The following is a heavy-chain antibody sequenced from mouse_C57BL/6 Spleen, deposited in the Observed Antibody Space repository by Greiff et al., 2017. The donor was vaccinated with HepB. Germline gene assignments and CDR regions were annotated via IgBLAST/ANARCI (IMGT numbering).Heavy chain of an antibody. CDR2: IDPENGDT. CDR3: TTFYYGSRGFAY. Sequence: EVQLQQSGAELVRPGASVKLSCTASGFNIKDDYMHWVKQRPEQGLEWIGWIDPENGDTEYASKFQGKATITADTSSKTAYLQLSSLTSEDTAVYYCTTFYYGSRGFAYWGQGTLVTVSA. CDR1: GFNIKDDY. J-gene: IGHJ3*01. V-gene: IGHV14-4*01. D-gene: IGHD1-1*01.